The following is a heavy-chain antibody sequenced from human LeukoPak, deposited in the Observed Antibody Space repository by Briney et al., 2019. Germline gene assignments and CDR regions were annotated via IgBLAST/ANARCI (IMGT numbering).Heavy chain of an antibody. CDR2: FDPEDGET. Sequence: ASVKVSCKVSGYTLTELSMHWVRQAPGKGREGMGGFDPEDGETIYAQKFQGRVTMTEDTSTDTAYMELSSLRSEDTAVYYCATGWNYYYGMDVWGQGTTVTVSS. V-gene: IGHV1-24*01. J-gene: IGHJ6*02. CDR3: ATGWNYYYGMDV. D-gene: IGHD2-15*01. CDR1: GYTLTELS.